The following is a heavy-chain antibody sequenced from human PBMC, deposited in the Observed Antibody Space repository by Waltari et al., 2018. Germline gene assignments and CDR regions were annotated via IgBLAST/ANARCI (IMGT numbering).Heavy chain of an antibody. CDR2: ISYDGSNK. CDR1: GFIFSNYG. V-gene: IGHV3-30*18. D-gene: IGHD3-10*01. Sequence: QVQLVESGGGMVQPGRSLRLSCVASGFIFSNYGMHWVRQAPGKGLEWVAFISYDGSNKNDRDSVKGRFTISRDNSKNRLSLQMNSLTPEDTAVYHCVKWDYSGSGFSHFYPMDVWGQGTTVTVS. CDR3: VKWDYSGSGFSHFYPMDV. J-gene: IGHJ6*02.